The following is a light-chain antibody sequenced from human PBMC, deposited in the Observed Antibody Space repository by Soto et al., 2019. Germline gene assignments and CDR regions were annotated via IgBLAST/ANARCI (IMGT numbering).Light chain of an antibody. Sequence: EIVRTQSPVTLSVSPGERATLSCRASQSVASNLAWYQQKPCQAPRLLIYGASTRATAIPARFSGSGSGTEFTLTISSLQSEDFAVYYCQQFNNWPPWTFGQGTKVEIK. CDR2: GAS. CDR3: QQFNNWPPWT. V-gene: IGKV3-15*01. CDR1: QSVASN. J-gene: IGKJ1*01.